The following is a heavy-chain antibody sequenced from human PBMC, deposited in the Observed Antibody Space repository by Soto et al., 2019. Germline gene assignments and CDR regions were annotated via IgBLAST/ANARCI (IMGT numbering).Heavy chain of an antibody. CDR1: GFTFSSYT. V-gene: IGHV3-23*01. D-gene: IGHD7-27*01. J-gene: IGHJ4*02. CDR3: AKAWGIDY. Sequence: EVQLLESGGGLVEPGGSRRLSCAASGFTFSSYTMSWVRQAPGKGLEWVSTISGSGSSTYSADSVKGRFTISRDNSKNPLYLQMNSLRVEDTAIYYCAKAWGIDYWGQGTLVTVSS. CDR2: ISGSGSST.